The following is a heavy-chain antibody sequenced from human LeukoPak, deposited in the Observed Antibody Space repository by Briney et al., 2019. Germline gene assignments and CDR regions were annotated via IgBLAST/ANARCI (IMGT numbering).Heavy chain of an antibody. Sequence: GASVKVSCKASGGTFSSYAISWVRQAPGQGLEWMGGIIPIFGTANYAQKFQGRVTMTRDTSTSTVYMELGSLRSEDTAVYYCARRIAVANTFDYWGQGTLVTVSS. CDR2: IIPIFGTA. J-gene: IGHJ4*02. CDR3: ARRIAVANTFDY. CDR1: GGTFSSYA. V-gene: IGHV1-69*05. D-gene: IGHD6-19*01.